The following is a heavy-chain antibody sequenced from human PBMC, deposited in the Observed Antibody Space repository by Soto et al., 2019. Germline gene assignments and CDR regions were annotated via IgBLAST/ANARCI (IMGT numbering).Heavy chain of an antibody. V-gene: IGHV4-31*03. D-gene: IGHD3-22*01. CDR2: IYYSGST. CDR1: GGSVSSGGYY. Sequence: PSETLSLTCTVSGGSVSSGGYYWSWIRQHPGKGLEWIGYIYYSGSTYYNPSLKSRVTISVDTSKNQFSLKLSSVTAADTAVYYCARDQLDYYDSSGYPDAFDIWGQGTMVTVSS. CDR3: ARDQLDYYDSSGYPDAFDI. J-gene: IGHJ3*02.